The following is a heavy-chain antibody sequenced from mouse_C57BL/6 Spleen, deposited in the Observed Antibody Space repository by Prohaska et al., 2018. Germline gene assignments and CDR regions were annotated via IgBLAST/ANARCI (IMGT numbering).Heavy chain of an antibody. CDR1: VFTFSNYW. Sequence: EVKLEESGGGLEQPGGSMKLSCVASVFTFSNYWMNWVRQSPEKGLECVAQIRLKSDNYATHYAECVKGRFTISRDDSKSSVYRQMNNLRAEDTGIYYCTGPAAWFAYWGQGTLVTVSA. J-gene: IGHJ3*01. CDR3: TGPAAWFAY. V-gene: IGHV6-3*01. CDR2: IRLKSDNYAT.